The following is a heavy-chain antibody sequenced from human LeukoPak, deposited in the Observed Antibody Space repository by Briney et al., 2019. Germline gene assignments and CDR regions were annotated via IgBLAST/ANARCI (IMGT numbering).Heavy chain of an antibody. V-gene: IGHV3-48*02. J-gene: IGHJ4*02. Sequence: PGGSLRLSCAASGFTFSNYNMNWVRQAPGKGLEWVSYVSSSSSTIYYADSVKGRFTVSRGNAKNSLYLQMNSLRDEVTAVYFCARDPVDYWGQGTLVTVSS. CDR2: VSSSSSTI. CDR3: ARDPVDY. D-gene: IGHD4-17*01. CDR1: GFTFSNYN.